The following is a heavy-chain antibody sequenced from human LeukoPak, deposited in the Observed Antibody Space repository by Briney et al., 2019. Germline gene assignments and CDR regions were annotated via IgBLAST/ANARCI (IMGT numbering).Heavy chain of an antibody. CDR2: IGATDNSK. V-gene: IGHV3-23*02. Sequence: GGSLRLSCVASGFDFGAYPMGWVRQAPGKGLEWVSTIGATDNSKYYRDSVKGRFTISRDNFKNTLFLQMNNLRDEDTAVYYCAKETIGNFDYWGQGSLVTVSS. CDR3: AKETIGNFDY. CDR1: GFDFGAYP. D-gene: IGHD5-24*01. J-gene: IGHJ4*02.